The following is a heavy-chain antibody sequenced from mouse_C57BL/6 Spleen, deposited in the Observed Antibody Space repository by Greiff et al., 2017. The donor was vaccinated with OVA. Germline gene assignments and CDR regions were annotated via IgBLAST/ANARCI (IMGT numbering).Heavy chain of an antibody. Sequence: QVHVKQSGAELVRPGASVKLSCKASGYTFTDYYINWVKQRPGQGLEWIARIYPGSGNTYYNEKFKGKATLTAEKSSSTAYMQLSSLTSEDSAVYFCARRDPFYAMDYWGQGTSVTVSS. V-gene: IGHV1-76*01. CDR2: IYPGSGNT. D-gene: IGHD3-3*01. J-gene: IGHJ4*01. CDR1: GYTFTDYY. CDR3: ARRDPFYAMDY.